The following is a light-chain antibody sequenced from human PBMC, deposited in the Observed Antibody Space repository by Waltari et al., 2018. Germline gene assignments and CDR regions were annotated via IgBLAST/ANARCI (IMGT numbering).Light chain of an antibody. CDR1: SLRRYY. Sequence: SSELTQDPAVSVALGQTVRITCQGDSLRRYYPTWYQQKPGQAPIIVISGKNNRPSAIPDRFSGSSSGNTASLTITGAQAEDEADYYCSSRDINSNHFWIFGGGTKLTVL. CDR2: GKN. CDR3: SSRDINSNHFWI. J-gene: IGLJ3*02. V-gene: IGLV3-19*01.